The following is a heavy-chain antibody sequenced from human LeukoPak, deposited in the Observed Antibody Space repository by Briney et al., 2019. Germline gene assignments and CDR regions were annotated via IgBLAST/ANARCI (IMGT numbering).Heavy chain of an antibody. CDR2: MSWTSGSI. J-gene: IGHJ6*02. CDR3: ARSSGSYDGYYGVVV. D-gene: IGHD6-19*01. Sequence: PGGSLRLSCGVSEFTFDDYVIHWVRQGPGKGLEWVAAMSWTSGSIAYADSVKGRFNIFRDNAQSSLYLQMNSLRAEDTAFYYCARSSGSYDGYYGVVVWGQGTTVIVSS. CDR1: EFTFDDYV. V-gene: IGHV3-9*01.